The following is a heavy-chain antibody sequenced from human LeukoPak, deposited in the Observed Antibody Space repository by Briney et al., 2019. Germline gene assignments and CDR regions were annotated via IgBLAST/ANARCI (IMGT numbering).Heavy chain of an antibody. CDR2: ISGSGGTT. J-gene: IGHJ6*03. CDR3: TKSPGQGIVGSSPAYNYYMDV. D-gene: IGHD1-26*01. Sequence: GGSLRLSCADSRFTFSIYAMSRVRQAPGKGLEWVSSISGSGGTTYYADSVRGRFTISRDNSKNTLYLQMNSLRAEDTAVYYCTKSPGQGIVGSSPAYNYYMDVWGKGTTVTVSS. CDR1: RFTFSIYA. V-gene: IGHV3-23*01.